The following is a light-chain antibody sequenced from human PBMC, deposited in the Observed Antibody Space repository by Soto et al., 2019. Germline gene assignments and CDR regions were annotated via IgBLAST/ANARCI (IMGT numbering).Light chain of an antibody. V-gene: IGLV2-8*01. Sequence: QSALTQPPSASGSPGQSVTISCTGTSSDVGGYKYVSWFQQHPGKAPKLMIYEVSERPSGVPDRFSGSKSGNTASLTVSGLQAEDEGDYYCQSYDSTLDARYVFGTGTKVTVL. CDR2: EVS. CDR3: QSYDSTLDARYV. J-gene: IGLJ1*01. CDR1: SSDVGGYKY.